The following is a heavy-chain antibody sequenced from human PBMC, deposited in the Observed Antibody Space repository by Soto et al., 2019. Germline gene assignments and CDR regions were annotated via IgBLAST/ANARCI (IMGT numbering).Heavy chain of an antibody. V-gene: IGHV4-59*01. CDR3: AREVVVPAPLFDY. CDR2: IYYSGST. J-gene: IGHJ4*02. Sequence: SETLSLTWTVSGGSISSYYWSWIRQPPGKGLEWIGYIYYSGSTNYNPSLKSRVTISVDTSKNQFSLKLSSVTAADTAVYYCAREVVVPAPLFDYWGQGTLVTVSS. D-gene: IGHD2-2*01. CDR1: GGSISSYY.